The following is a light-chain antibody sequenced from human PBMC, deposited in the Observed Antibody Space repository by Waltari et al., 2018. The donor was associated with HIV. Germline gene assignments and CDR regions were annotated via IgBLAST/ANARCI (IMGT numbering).Light chain of an antibody. V-gene: IGKV3-20*01. J-gene: IGKJ1*01. Sequence: EIVLTQSPGTLSLSPGESAALSCSASEHVKSTYLAWYQQRPGQGPRLRMYGSSSRASGIPERFVGSGSGTDFTLNITRLEPEDFAMYYCQQYGSSFWTFGQGTKVEMK. CDR1: EHVKSTY. CDR2: GSS. CDR3: QQYGSSFWT.